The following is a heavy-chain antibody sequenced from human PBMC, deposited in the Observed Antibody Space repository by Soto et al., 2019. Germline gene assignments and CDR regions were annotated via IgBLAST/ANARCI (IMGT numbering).Heavy chain of an antibody. CDR1: GGSFSCYY. Sequence: SETLSLTCAVYGGSFSCYYWSWIRQPPGKGLEWIGEINHSGSTNYNPSLKSRVTISVDTSKNQFSLKLSSVTAADTAVYYCARGXSAVAGTWYNYYYGMDVWGQGTTVTVSS. J-gene: IGHJ6*02. CDR3: ARGXSAVAGTWYNYYYGMDV. CDR2: INHSGST. V-gene: IGHV4-34*01. D-gene: IGHD6-19*01.